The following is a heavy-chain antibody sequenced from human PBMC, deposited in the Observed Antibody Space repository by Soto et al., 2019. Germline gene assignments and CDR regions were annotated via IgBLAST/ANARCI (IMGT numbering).Heavy chain of an antibody. J-gene: IGHJ4*02. CDR3: AKGEYNWNDVGKLDY. V-gene: IGHV3-30*18. D-gene: IGHD1-1*01. CDR2: ISYDGSNK. Sequence: PVGSLRLSCAASGFTFSSYGMHWVRQAPGKGLEWVAVISYDGSNKYYADSVKGRFTISRDNSKNTLYPQMNSLRAEDTAVYYCAKGEYNWNDVGKLDYWGQGTLVTVSS. CDR1: GFTFSSYG.